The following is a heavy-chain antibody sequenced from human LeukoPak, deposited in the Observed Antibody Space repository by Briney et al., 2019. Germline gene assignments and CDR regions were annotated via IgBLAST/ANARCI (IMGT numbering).Heavy chain of an antibody. CDR2: ISSSSRYI. CDR3: ARDGLDTAMVTFAAFDI. Sequence: GGTLRLSCAASGFTFSSYSMNWVRQAPGKRLEWVSSISSSSRYIYYADSVKGRFTISRDNAKNSLYLQMNSLRAEDTAVYYCARDGLDTAMVTFAAFDIWGRGTMVTVSS. CDR1: GFTFSSYS. V-gene: IGHV3-21*01. D-gene: IGHD5-18*01. J-gene: IGHJ3*02.